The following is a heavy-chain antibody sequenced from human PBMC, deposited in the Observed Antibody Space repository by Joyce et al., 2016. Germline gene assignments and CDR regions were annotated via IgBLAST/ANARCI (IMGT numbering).Heavy chain of an antibody. CDR1: GGSVNTRTFY. CDR2: IYRSGTT. D-gene: IGHD2-15*01. Sequence: QLQLQESGPGLVKPSETLSLSCSVSGGSVNTRTFYCGWVRQSPGKGLEWIGSIYRSGTTFYNPSLKSRVSLSVDTSKNHFSLEVTSATCADTAVYYCARVMLGECSGENCHSSAFDVWGQGTMVIVSS. CDR3: ARVMLGECSGENCHSSAFDV. V-gene: IGHV4-39*07. J-gene: IGHJ3*01.